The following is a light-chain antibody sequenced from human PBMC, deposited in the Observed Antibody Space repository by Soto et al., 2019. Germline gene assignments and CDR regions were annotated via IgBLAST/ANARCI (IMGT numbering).Light chain of an antibody. CDR2: GAS. V-gene: IGKV3-20*01. Sequence: VVVTQAPCTLSLSPGERATLSCRASQSVSRYLTWYQQKPGQGPRVLIYGASSRATGIPDRFSGSGSGTDFTLTINRLEPEDFAVYYCQQYGSSPPTFGQGTKVDIK. CDR3: QQYGSSPPT. J-gene: IGKJ1*01. CDR1: QSVSRY.